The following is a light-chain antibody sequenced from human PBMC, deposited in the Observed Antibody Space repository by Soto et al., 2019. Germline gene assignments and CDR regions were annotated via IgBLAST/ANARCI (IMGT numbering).Light chain of an antibody. CDR3: QQDYNLPQT. CDR2: GAS. Sequence: PGERVTLSCRASQSVSSSYLTWYQQKPGQAHRLPIYGASTRATSIPATFSGSGSGTDFNLAISSLQPEDFAVYYCQQDYNLPQTFGQGTKVDIK. J-gene: IGKJ1*01. V-gene: IGKV3D-7*01. CDR1: QSVSSSY.